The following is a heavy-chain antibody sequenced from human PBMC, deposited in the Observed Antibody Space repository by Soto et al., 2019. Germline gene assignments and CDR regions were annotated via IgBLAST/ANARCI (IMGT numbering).Heavy chain of an antibody. CDR3: ARVSELSAYFNWFDP. CDR2: SIPSFGTA. Sequence: SVKVSCKASGGTFSSYAISWVRQAPGQGLEGMGGSIPSFGTANYAQKFQGRVTITADESTSTAYMELSSLRSEDTAVYYCARVSELSAYFNWFDPWGQGTLVTVSS. J-gene: IGHJ5*02. CDR1: GGTFSSYA. D-gene: IGHD3-9*01. V-gene: IGHV1-69*13.